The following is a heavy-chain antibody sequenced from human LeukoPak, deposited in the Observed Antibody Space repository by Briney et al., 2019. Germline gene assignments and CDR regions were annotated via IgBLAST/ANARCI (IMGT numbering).Heavy chain of an antibody. V-gene: IGHV4-39*01. CDR1: GGSISSSSYY. J-gene: IGHJ4*02. CDR3: ARGRLLRYFDWLLRGYFDY. D-gene: IGHD3-9*01. CDR2: IYYSGST. Sequence: SETLSLTCTVSGGSISSSSYYWGWICQPPGKGLEWIGSIYYSGSTYYNPSLKSRVTISVDTSKNQFSLKLSSVTAADTAVYYCARGRLLRYFDWLLRGYFDYWGQGTLVTVSS.